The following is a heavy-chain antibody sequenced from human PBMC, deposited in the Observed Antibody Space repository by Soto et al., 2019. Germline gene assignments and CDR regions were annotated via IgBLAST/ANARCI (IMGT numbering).Heavy chain of an antibody. CDR3: ARVDDVAVDGEGWFDP. CDR1: GGSISSYY. Sequence: PSETLSLTCTVSGGSISSYYWSWIRQPPGKGLEWIGYIYYSGSTNYNPSLKSRVTISVDTSKNQFSLKLSSVTAADTAVYYCARVDDVAVDGEGWFDPWGQGTLVTVSS. V-gene: IGHV4-59*12. CDR2: IYYSGST. J-gene: IGHJ5*02. D-gene: IGHD6-19*01.